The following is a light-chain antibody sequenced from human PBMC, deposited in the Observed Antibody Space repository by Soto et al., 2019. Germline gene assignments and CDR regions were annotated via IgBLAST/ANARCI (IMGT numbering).Light chain of an antibody. CDR3: QQYNNWPT. CDR1: QSVRNN. CDR2: GAS. J-gene: IGKJ1*01. Sequence: EIVMTHSAATLSXXXXXXXTXXXRASQSVRNNLAWYQQKPGQAPRLLIYGASTRATGLPARFSGSGSGTDFTLTISSLQSEDFAVYYCQQYNNWPTFGQGTKVDI. V-gene: IGKV3-15*01.